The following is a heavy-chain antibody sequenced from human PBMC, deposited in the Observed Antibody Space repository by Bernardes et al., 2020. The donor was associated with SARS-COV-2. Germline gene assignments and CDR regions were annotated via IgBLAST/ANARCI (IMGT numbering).Heavy chain of an antibody. D-gene: IGHD6-19*01. CDR1: GGSISNSPYY. CDR2: IYYSGTT. J-gene: IGHJ6*02. CDR3: AKIKNTVGGNPYLSYSYAMDV. Sequence: SETLSLTCTVSGGSISNSPYYWGWIRQPTGKGLEWIGSIYYSGTTSYNPSLKSRITISVDTSKNQFSLKLTSVTAAETAVHYCAKIKNTVGGNPYLSYSYAMDVWGHGTTVTVSS. V-gene: IGHV4-39*01.